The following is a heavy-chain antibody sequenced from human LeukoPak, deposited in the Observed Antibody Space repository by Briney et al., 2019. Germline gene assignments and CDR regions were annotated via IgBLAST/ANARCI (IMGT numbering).Heavy chain of an antibody. Sequence: PGGSLRLSCAASGFTFNAYSMNWVRQAPGKGLEWLSYISSGSSTIYYADSVKGRFTVSRDNAKETLYLQLDSLRGEDTAIYYCARDGGSPVVLPGDHWGQGTLVTVSS. V-gene: IGHV3-48*04. D-gene: IGHD2-2*01. CDR1: GFTFNAYS. CDR3: ARDGGSPVVLPGDH. CDR2: ISSGSSTI. J-gene: IGHJ4*02.